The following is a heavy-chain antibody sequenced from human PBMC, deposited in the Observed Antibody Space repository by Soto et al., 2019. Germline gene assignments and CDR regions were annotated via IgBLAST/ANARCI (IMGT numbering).Heavy chain of an antibody. D-gene: IGHD3-16*01. V-gene: IGHV3-30*18. J-gene: IGHJ4*02. CDR1: GLTFSSYT. CDR3: AKSGYTNDYVDYYFEY. CDR2: IAYDGTNK. Sequence: VGSLRLSCAASGLTFSSYTMHWVRQAPGKGLEWVAVIAYDGTNKYYAESVKGRFTISRDNSKNTLFLQMNSLRVEDTAVYYCAKSGYTNDYVDYYFEYWGQGTLVTVSS.